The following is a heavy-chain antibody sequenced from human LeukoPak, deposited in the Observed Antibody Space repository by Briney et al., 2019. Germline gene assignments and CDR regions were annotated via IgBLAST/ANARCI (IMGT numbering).Heavy chain of an antibody. CDR3: ARQSSGWYLADY. D-gene: IGHD6-19*01. CDR2: IYYSGST. V-gene: IGHV4-39*01. J-gene: IGHJ4*02. Sequence: SETLSLTCTVSGGSISSSSYYWGWIRQPPGKGLEWIGSIYYSGSTYYNPSLKSRVTISVDTSKNQFSLKLSSVTAADTAVYYCARQSSGWYLADYWGQGTLVTVSS. CDR1: GGSISSSSYY.